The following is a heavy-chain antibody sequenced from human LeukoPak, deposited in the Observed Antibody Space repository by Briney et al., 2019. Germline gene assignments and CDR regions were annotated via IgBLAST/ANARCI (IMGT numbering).Heavy chain of an antibody. CDR2: IWYDGSNK. V-gene: IGHV3-33*06. CDR1: GFTFSSYG. Sequence: QPGRSLRLSCAASGFTFSSYGMHWVRQAPGKGLEWVAVIWYDGSNKYYADSVKGRFTISSDNSKNTLYLQMNSLRAEDTAVYYCAKDIYYDSSGYYNVWGQGTLVTVSS. J-gene: IGHJ4*02. CDR3: AKDIYYDSSGYYNV. D-gene: IGHD3-22*01.